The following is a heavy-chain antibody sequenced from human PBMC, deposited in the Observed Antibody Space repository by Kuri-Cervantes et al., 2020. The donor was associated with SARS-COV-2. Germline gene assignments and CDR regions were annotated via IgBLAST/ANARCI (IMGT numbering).Heavy chain of an antibody. CDR2: IKSKTDGGTT. J-gene: IGHJ4*02. V-gene: IGHV3-15*01. CDR1: GGTFSSYA. Sequence: SCKASGGTFSSYAISWVRQAPGKGLEWVGRIKSKTDGGTTDYAAPVKGRFTISRDDSKNTLYLQMNSLKTEDTAVYYCTTLWSAWGQGTLVTVSS. CDR3: TTLWSA. D-gene: IGHD3-3*01.